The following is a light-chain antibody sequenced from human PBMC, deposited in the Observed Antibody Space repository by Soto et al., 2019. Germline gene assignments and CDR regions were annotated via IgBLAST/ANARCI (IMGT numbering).Light chain of an antibody. V-gene: IGKV3-15*01. Sequence: TVMTQSPATLSVSPGDRATLSCRDSQTLDNTLAWYQQRPGQAPTLLIYSASTRATGVPARFSGSGSGTEFTLTISSLQSEAFAMSYCQQYTDVPFTFGPGNNLEIK. CDR1: QTLDNT. J-gene: IGKJ2*01. CDR2: SAS. CDR3: QQYTDVPFT.